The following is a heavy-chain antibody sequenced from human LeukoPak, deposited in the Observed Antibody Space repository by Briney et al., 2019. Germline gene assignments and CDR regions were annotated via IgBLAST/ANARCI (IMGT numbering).Heavy chain of an antibody. CDR1: GFTFTISA. CDR2: IVVGSGNT. V-gene: IGHV1-58*02. Sequence: SVKVSCKASGFTFTISAMQWVRQARGQRLEWIGWIVVGSGNTNYAQKFQERVTITRDMSTSTAYMELSSLRSEDTAVYYCAAMDIVVVGNDAFDIWGQGTMVTVSS. J-gene: IGHJ3*02. D-gene: IGHD2-15*01. CDR3: AAMDIVVVGNDAFDI.